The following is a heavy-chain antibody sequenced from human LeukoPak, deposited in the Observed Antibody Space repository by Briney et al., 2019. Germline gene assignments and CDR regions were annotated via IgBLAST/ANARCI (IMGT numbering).Heavy chain of an antibody. D-gene: IGHD3-3*01. CDR2: IIPIFGTA. CDR1: GGTFSSYA. CDR3: AREGVQTQNYDFWSGYYPDYGMDV. V-gene: IGHV1-69*13. Sequence: SVKVSCKASGGTFSSYAISWVRQAPGQGLEWMGGIIPIFGTANYAQKFQGRVTITADESTSTAYMELSSLRSEDTAVYYCAREGVQTQNYDFWSGYYPDYGMDVWGQGTTVTVSS. J-gene: IGHJ6*02.